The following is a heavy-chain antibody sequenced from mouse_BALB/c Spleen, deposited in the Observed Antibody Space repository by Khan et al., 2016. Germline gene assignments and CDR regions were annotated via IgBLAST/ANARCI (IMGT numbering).Heavy chain of an antibody. V-gene: IGHV9-4*02. CDR2: INTHSGVP. Sequence: QIQLVQSGPELKKPGETVRISCKASGYTFTTAGMQWVQKMPGKGLKWIGWINTHSGVPKYAEDFKGRFAFSLETSASTAYLQISNLKNEDTATDFCARDYYGIDYWGQGTTLTVSS. CDR3: ARDYYGIDY. CDR1: GYTFTTAG. J-gene: IGHJ2*01. D-gene: IGHD1-1*01.